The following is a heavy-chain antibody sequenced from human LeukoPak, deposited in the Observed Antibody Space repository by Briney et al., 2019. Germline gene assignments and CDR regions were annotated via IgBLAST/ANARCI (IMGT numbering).Heavy chain of an antibody. CDR1: GFTFSSFS. CDR3: AKDVWYSSGWYVSGAEYFQH. J-gene: IGHJ1*01. CDR2: ISSDSNYI. Sequence: PGGSLRLSCAASGFTFSSFSMNWVRQAPGKGLEWVSSISSDSNYIYYADSVKGRFTISRDNSKNTLYLQMNSLRAEDTAVYYCAKDVWYSSGWYVSGAEYFQHWGQGTLVTVSS. D-gene: IGHD6-19*01. V-gene: IGHV3-21*01.